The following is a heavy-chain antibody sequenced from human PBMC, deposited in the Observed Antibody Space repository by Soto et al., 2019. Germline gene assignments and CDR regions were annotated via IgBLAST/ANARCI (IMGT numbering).Heavy chain of an antibody. CDR2: ITPIFGTP. CDR3: ARDGTLYDGSADYFLY. D-gene: IGHD3-22*01. J-gene: IGHJ1*01. V-gene: IGHV1-69*13. Sequence: SVNVSCKASGGTYSTYTMTWVRQAPGEGLEWMGGITPIFGTPNYAQKLQGRATITADESTSTAYMELSSLRSEDTAMYYCARDGTLYDGSADYFLYWAHGTLVA. CDR1: GGTYSTYT.